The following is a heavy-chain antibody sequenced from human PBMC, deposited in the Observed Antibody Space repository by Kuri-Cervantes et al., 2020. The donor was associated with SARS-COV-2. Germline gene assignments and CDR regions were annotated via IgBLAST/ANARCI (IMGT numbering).Heavy chain of an antibody. J-gene: IGHJ5*02. CDR2: IIPILGIA. CDR1: GGTFSSYA. V-gene: IGHV1-69*04. Sequence: SVKVSCKASGGTFSSYAISWVPQAPGQGLEWMGRIIPILGIANYAQKFQGRVTITADKSTSTAYMELSSLRSEDTAVYYCARDEGDIVVVPAAIANPNWFDPWGQGTLVTVSS. D-gene: IGHD2-2*02. CDR3: ARDEGDIVVVPAAIANPNWFDP.